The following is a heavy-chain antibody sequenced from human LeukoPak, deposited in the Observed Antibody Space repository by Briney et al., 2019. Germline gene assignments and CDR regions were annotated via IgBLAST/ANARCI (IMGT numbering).Heavy chain of an antibody. Sequence: GGSLRLSCAASGFTFSSYSMNWVRQAPGKGLEWVSSISSSSSYIYYADSVKGRFTISRDNAKNTLYLQMNSLRAEDTAVYYCARSLQRAFDYWGQGTLVTVSS. CDR3: ARSLQRAFDY. D-gene: IGHD6-25*01. CDR2: ISSSSSYI. J-gene: IGHJ4*02. CDR1: GFTFSSYS. V-gene: IGHV3-21*01.